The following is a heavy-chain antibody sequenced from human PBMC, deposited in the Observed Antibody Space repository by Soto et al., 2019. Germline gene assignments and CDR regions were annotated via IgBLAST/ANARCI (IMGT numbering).Heavy chain of an antibody. CDR1: GFTFSSYA. D-gene: IGHD3-22*01. V-gene: IGHV3-23*01. CDR2: ISGSGGST. CDR3: AKDPLSSGSEGDY. J-gene: IGHJ4*02. Sequence: LRLSCAASGFTFSSYAMSWVRQAPGKGLEWVSAISGSGGSTYYADSVKGRFTISRDNSKNTLYLQMNSLRAEDTAVCYCAKDPLSSGSEGDYWGRGTLVTVSS.